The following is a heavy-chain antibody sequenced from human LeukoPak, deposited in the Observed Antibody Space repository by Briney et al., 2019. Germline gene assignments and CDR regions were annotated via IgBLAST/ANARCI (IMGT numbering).Heavy chain of an antibody. D-gene: IGHD6-19*01. Sequence: PSETLSLTCVVYGGSFSGYYWSWIRQPPGKGLEWIGEINHSGTTNTHTSLKSRVRISLDTSKNQSSLKLSSVTAADTAVYYCARGIAVAGGDYWGQGTLVTVSS. CDR1: GGSFSGYY. CDR3: ARGIAVAGGDY. V-gene: IGHV4-34*01. CDR2: INHSGTT. J-gene: IGHJ4*02.